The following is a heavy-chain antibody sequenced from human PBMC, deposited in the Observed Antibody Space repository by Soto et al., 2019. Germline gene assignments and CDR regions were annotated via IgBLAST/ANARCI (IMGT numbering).Heavy chain of an antibody. J-gene: IGHJ4*02. V-gene: IGHV3-23*01. CDR1: GFRVSSYS. Sequence: DVQLLQSGGDLVQPGGSLRASCAASGFRVSSYSMTWVRQAPGKGLEYVSGISVGGDRKFYSDSVRGRFTVSRDNSKNILYLHMDSLRVYDTAIYYCSRWDGYGDYWCQGTLVTVSS. D-gene: IGHD3-16*01. CDR2: ISVGGDRK. CDR3: SRWDGYGDY.